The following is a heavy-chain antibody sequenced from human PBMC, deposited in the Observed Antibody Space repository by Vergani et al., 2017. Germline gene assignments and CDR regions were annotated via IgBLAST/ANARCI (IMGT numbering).Heavy chain of an antibody. CDR1: GFTFSSYG. V-gene: IGHV3-33*08. Sequence: QVQLVESGGGVVQPGRSLRLSCAASGFTFSSYGMHWVRQAPGKGLEWVAVIWYDGSNKYYADSVKGRFTISRDNSKNTLYLQMNSLRAEDTAVYYCARVPVWFGELPESVNDAFDIWGQGTMVTVSS. J-gene: IGHJ3*02. CDR3: ARVPVWFGELPESVNDAFDI. CDR2: IWYDGSNK. D-gene: IGHD3-10*01.